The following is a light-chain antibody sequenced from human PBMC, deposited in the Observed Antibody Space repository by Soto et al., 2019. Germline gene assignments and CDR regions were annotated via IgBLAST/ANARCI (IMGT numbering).Light chain of an antibody. J-gene: IGLJ2*01. V-gene: IGLV1-47*01. CDR2: RNY. CDR3: QSYDSRLSVV. Sequence: QSVLTQPPSASETPGQRVTISCSGSSSNIGSNHVYWYQHLPGTAPKLLIYRNYLRPSGVPDRFSASKSATSASLAISGLRSDDEADYYCQSYDSRLSVVFGGGTKLTVL. CDR1: SSNIGSNH.